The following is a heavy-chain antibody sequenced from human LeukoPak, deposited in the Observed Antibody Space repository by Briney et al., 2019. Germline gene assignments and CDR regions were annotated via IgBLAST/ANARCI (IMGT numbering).Heavy chain of an antibody. CDR1: GFTFSSYS. CDR3: ARSTRRGAPLGWFDP. CDR2: TSSSSSTI. J-gene: IGHJ5*02. D-gene: IGHD1-26*01. V-gene: IGHV3-48*01. Sequence: GGSLRLSCAASGFTFSSYSMNWVRQAPGKGLEWVSYTSSSSSTIYYADSVKGRFTISRDNAKNSLYLQMNSLRAEDTAVYYCARSTRRGAPLGWFDPWGQGTLVTVSS.